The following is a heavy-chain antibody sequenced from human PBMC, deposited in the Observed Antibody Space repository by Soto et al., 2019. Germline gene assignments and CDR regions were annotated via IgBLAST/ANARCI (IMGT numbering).Heavy chain of an antibody. J-gene: IGHJ4*02. CDR3: ARTLYSYGPRFDY. CDR2: IYYSGST. CDR1: GGSISSYY. V-gene: IGHV4-59*01. Sequence: QVQLQESGPGLVKPSETLSLTCTVSGGSISSYYWSWIRQPPGKGLEWIGYIYYSGSTNYNPSLTIRVTISVDTSKNQFSLKLSSVTAADTAVYYCARTLYSYGPRFDYWGQGTLVTVSS. D-gene: IGHD5-18*01.